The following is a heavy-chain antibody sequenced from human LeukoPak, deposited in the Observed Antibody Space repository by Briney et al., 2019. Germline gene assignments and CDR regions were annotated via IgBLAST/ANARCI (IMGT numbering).Heavy chain of an antibody. CDR1: GYTFTGYY. D-gene: IGHD5-24*01. Sequence: GASVKVSCKASGYTFTGYYMHWVRQAPGQGLEWMGGIIPIFGTANYAQKFQGRVTITADESTSTAYMELSSLRSEDTAVYYCARCDVEMATGPPGLDYWGQGTLVTVSS. CDR3: ARCDVEMATGPPGLDY. V-gene: IGHV1-69*13. J-gene: IGHJ4*02. CDR2: IIPIFGTA.